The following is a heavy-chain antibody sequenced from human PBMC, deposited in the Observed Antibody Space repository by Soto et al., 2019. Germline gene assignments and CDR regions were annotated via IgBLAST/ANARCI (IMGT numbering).Heavy chain of an antibody. CDR2: IYTSGST. J-gene: IGHJ6*02. CDR1: GGSISSGDYY. D-gene: IGHD2-15*01. Sequence: SETLSLTCTVSGGSISSGDYYRSWIRQPAGKGVEWIGRIYTSGSTNYNPSLKSRVTMSVDTSKNQFSLRLSSVTAADAAVYYCARGGWGYCSGGSCYGMDVWGQGTTVTVSS. CDR3: ARGGWGYCSGGSCYGMDV. V-gene: IGHV4-61*02.